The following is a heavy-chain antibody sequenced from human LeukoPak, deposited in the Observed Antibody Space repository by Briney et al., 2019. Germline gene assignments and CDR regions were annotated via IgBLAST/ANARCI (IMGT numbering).Heavy chain of an antibody. CDR1: GGSFSGYY. V-gene: IGHV4-34*01. CDR2: INHSGST. J-gene: IGHJ4*02. CDR3: ARGDIRAFDY. Sequence: SETLSLTCAVYGGSFSGYYWSWIRQPPGKGLEWIGEINHSGSTNYSPSLKSRVTISVDTSKNQFSLKLSSVTAADTAVYYCARGDIRAFDYWGQGTLVTVSS.